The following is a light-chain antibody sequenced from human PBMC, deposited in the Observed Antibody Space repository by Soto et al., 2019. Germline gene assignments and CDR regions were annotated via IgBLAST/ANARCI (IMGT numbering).Light chain of an antibody. CDR2: EGS. CDR3: QHRSNWPAT. Sequence: EIVLTQSPATLSLSPGERATLSCRASQSVNRYLAWYQQKPGQAPRLLIYEGSKRATGIPARFSGSGSGTDFTLTISSLEPEDFAVYYCQHRSNWPATFGQGTKVEI. J-gene: IGKJ2*01. CDR1: QSVNRY. V-gene: IGKV3-11*01.